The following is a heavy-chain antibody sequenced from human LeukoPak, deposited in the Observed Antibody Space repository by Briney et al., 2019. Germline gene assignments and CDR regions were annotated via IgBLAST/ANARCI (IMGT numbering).Heavy chain of an antibody. CDR2: IYYSGTS. CDR3: ARLSGSHSYYFYMDV. CDR1: GDSSISTNSY. D-gene: IGHD3-10*01. V-gene: IGHV4-39*01. J-gene: IGHJ6*03. Sequence: PSETLSLTCGVSGDSSISTNSYWGWIRQPPGRGLEWIGTIYYSGTSYYNPSLKSRVTISIDTSKNQFSLNMSPVTAADTAVYYCARLSGSHSYYFYMDVWGKGTSVTVSS.